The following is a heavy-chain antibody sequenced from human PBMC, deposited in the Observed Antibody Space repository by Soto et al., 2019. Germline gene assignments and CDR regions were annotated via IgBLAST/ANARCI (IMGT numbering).Heavy chain of an antibody. V-gene: IGHV1-18*01. Sequence: ASLKVSCKASGDTFTSYGITWVRHAPGQGLEWMGWISTYNANTNYAQNLQGRVTMTTDTSTRTAYMELGSLRSDDTAVYYCARDRGGGYDFPDAFDIWGQGTMVTVSS. CDR1: GDTFTSYG. CDR3: ARDRGGGYDFPDAFDI. D-gene: IGHD5-12*01. CDR2: ISTYNANT. J-gene: IGHJ3*02.